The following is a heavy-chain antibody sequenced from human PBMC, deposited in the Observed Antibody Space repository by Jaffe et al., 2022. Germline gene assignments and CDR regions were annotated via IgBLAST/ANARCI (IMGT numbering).Heavy chain of an antibody. Sequence: QVQLQESGPGLVKPSQTLSLTCTVSGGSISSGSYYWSWIRQPAGKGLEWIGRIYTSGSTNYNPSLKSRVTISVDTSKNQFSLKLSSVTAADTAVYYCARAVSGFYGSGSPPYYYYYYMDVWGKGTTVTVSS. CDR1: GGSISSGSYY. J-gene: IGHJ6*03. CDR2: IYTSGST. V-gene: IGHV4-61*02. CDR3: ARAVSGFYGSGSPPYYYYYYMDV. D-gene: IGHD3-10*01.